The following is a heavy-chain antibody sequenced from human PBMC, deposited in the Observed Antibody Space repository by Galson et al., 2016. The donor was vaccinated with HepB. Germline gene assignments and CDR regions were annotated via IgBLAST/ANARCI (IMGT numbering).Heavy chain of an antibody. J-gene: IGHJ6*02. CDR1: GVSITSDNW. CDR3: ARGVIGTLNYYLYGLDV. V-gene: IGHV4-4*02. Sequence: ETLSLTCGISGVSITSDNWWSWVRQPPGKGLEWIGEFYHTGNTIYNPSLKSRVTISIDKSKNQFSLRLTSVTAADTAVYYCARGVIGTLNYYLYGLDVWGQGTTVTVSS. D-gene: IGHD1-7*01. CDR2: FYHTGNT.